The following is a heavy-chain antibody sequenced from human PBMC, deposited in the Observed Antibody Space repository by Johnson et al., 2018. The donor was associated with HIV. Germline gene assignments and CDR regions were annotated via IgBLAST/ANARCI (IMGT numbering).Heavy chain of an antibody. CDR2: ISYDGSNK. J-gene: IGHJ3*02. D-gene: IGHD2-2*01. CDR1: GFTFSSYG. Sequence: QVQLVESGGGVVQPGRSLRLSCAASGFTFSSYGMHWVRQAPGTGLEWVAVISYDGSNKYYAASVKGRFTISRDNSKNTLYLQMNSLRAEDTAVYYCAKARGGYCSSTSCFAFDIWGQGTMVTVSS. CDR3: AKARGGYCSSTSCFAFDI. V-gene: IGHV3-30*18.